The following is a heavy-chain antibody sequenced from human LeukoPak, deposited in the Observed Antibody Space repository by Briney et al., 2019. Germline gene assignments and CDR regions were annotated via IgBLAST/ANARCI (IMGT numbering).Heavy chain of an antibody. CDR2: INPSGGST. CDR1: GYTFTSYY. J-gene: IGHJ4*02. V-gene: IGHV1-46*01. Sequence: ASVKVSCKASGYTFTSYYMHWVRQAPGQGLEWMGIINPSGGSTSYAQKFQGRVTMTRDTSTSTVYMELSSLRSEDTAVYYCARDRGIMTTFGGVIAKGAHYWGQGTLVTVSS. D-gene: IGHD3-16*02. CDR3: ARDRGIMTTFGGVIAKGAHY.